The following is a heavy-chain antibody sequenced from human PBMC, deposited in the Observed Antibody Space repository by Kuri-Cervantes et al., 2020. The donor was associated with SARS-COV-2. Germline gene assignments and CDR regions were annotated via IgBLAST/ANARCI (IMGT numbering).Heavy chain of an antibody. CDR1: GFTFNTYN. D-gene: IGHD4-17*01. Sequence: ETLSLTCTASGFTFNTYNMKWVRQAPGKGLEWVSGIGPSNTYIYYADSVKGRFIISRDNAKNSLYLQMNSLRAEDTAVYYCARSPGDGDYDPFDYWGQGTLVTVSS. CDR2: IGPSNTYI. V-gene: IGHV3-21*01. J-gene: IGHJ4*02. CDR3: ARSPGDGDYDPFDY.